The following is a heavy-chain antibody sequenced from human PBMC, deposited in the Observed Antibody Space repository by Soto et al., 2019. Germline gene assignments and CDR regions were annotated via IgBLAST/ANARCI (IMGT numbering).Heavy chain of an antibody. CDR3: VKDTGRGRDYVWSGYHSDGTEV. CDR2: ISSNGGST. D-gene: IGHD3-3*01. J-gene: IGHJ6*04. V-gene: IGHV3-64D*06. CDR1: GFTFRSYA. Sequence: PGGSVTLSCAAPGFTFRSYALSWVRPAPGQGLEWVSAISSNGGSTYYADSVKGRFTISRDNSKNTLYLQMSSLRAEDTAVYYCVKDTGRGRDYVWSGYHSDGTEVWGKGTTVAVSS.